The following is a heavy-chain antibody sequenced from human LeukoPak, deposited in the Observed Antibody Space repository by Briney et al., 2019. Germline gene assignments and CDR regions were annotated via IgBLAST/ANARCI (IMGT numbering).Heavy chain of an antibody. CDR1: GGSFSGYY. V-gene: IGHV4-34*01. CDR2: INHSGST. Sequence: SETLSLTCAVYGGSFSGYYWSWIRQPPGKGLEWIGEINHSGSTNYNPSLKSRVTISVDTSKNQFSLKLSSVTAADTAVYYCARGLAAAGMALDAFDIWGQGTMVTVSS. J-gene: IGHJ3*02. CDR3: ARGLAAAGMALDAFDI. D-gene: IGHD6-13*01.